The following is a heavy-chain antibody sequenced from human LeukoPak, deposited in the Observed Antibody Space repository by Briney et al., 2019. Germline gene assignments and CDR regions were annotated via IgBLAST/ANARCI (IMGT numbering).Heavy chain of an antibody. CDR1: GYTFSSYA. Sequence: ASVKVSCKASGYTFSSYAMNWVRQAPGQGLEWMGWINTNTGNPTYAQGFTGRFVFSLDTSVSTAYLQISSLQAEDTTVYYCARSNNDGDYLGVGFDYWGQGTLVTVSS. J-gene: IGHJ4*02. V-gene: IGHV7-4-1*02. CDR2: INTNTGNP. CDR3: ARSNNDGDYLGVGFDY. D-gene: IGHD4-17*01.